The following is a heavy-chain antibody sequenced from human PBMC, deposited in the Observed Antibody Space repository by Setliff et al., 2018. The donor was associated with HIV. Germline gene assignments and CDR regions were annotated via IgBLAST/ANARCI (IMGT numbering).Heavy chain of an antibody. CDR1: GGSFSSYY. V-gene: IGHV4-34*01. CDR3: ARVPGYSSGTSYMDV. CDR2: INHSGST. D-gene: IGHD6-19*01. J-gene: IGHJ6*03. Sequence: PSETLSLTCAVYGGSFSSYYWSWIRQPPGKGLEWIGEINHSGSTNYNPSLKSRVTISVDTSKNQFYLKLRSVTAADRAVYSCARVPGYSSGTSYMDVWGKGTTVTVSS.